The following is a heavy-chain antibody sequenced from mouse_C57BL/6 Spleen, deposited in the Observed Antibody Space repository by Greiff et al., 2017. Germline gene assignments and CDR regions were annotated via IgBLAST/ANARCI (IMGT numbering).Heavy chain of an antibody. Sequence: EVKVVESGEGLVKPGGSLKLSCAASGFTFSSYAMSWVRQTPEKRLEWVAYISSGGDYIYYADTVKGRFTISRDNARNTLYLQMSSLKSEDTAMYYCTRDNYGAFDYWGQGTTLTVSS. CDR3: TRDNYGAFDY. CDR1: GFTFSSYA. J-gene: IGHJ2*01. CDR2: ISSGGDYI. D-gene: IGHD1-1*02. V-gene: IGHV5-9-1*02.